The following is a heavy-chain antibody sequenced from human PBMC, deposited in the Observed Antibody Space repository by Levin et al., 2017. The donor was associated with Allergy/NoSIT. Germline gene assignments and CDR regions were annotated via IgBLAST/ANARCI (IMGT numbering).Heavy chain of an antibody. D-gene: IGHD5-24*01. V-gene: IGHV3-15*01. J-gene: IGHJ4*02. CDR3: TTDSRDGYNYFDY. CDR2: IKSKTDGGTT. Sequence: GGSLRLSCAASGFTFSNAWMSWVRQAPGKGLEWVGRIKSKTDGGTTDYAAPVKGRFTISRDDSKNTLYLQMNSLKTEDTAVYYYTTDSRDGYNYFDYWGQGTLVTVSS. CDR1: GFTFSNAW.